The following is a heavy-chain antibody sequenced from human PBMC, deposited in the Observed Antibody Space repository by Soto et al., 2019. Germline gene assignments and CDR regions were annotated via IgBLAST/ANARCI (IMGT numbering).Heavy chain of an antibody. V-gene: IGHV3-33*01. CDR2: IWFDGSEE. Sequence: PGGSLRLSCAASGFTFRAYGMHWVRQAPGKGLEWVAVIWFDGSEEYYADSVKGRFTVSRDNSKNTAYLIVNNLRAEDTAVYYCARAPPRTRYYYGSGGLHQQNNWFDPWGQGTLVTVSS. J-gene: IGHJ5*02. CDR1: GFTFRAYG. CDR3: ARAPPRTRYYYGSGGLHQQNNWFDP. D-gene: IGHD3-10*01.